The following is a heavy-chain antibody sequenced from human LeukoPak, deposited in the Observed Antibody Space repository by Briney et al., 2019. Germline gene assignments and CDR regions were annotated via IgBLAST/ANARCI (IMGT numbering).Heavy chain of an antibody. CDR1: GYTFTGYN. CDR2: INPNSGGT. J-gene: IGHJ6*03. Sequence: ASVKVSCKASGYTFTGYNMHWVRQAPGQGLEWMGWINPNSGGTNYAQKFQGRVTMTRDTSVSTAYMELSRLRSDDTAVYYCAREVYYDILTGPSYYYMDVWGKGTTVTVSS. D-gene: IGHD3-9*01. CDR3: AREVYYDILTGPSYYYMDV. V-gene: IGHV1-2*02.